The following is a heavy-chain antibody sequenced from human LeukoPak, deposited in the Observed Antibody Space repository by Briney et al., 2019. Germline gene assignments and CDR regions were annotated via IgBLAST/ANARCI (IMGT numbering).Heavy chain of an antibody. V-gene: IGHV4-59*01. CDR3: AGDIAANWFDS. Sequence: PSETLSLTCTVSGGSISSYYWNWIRQPPGKGLEWIGYIHYSGSTNYNPSLKSRVTLSVDTSKNQFSLKLTSVTAADTAVYYCAGDIAANWFDSWGQGALVTVSS. CDR1: GGSISSYY. CDR2: IHYSGST. J-gene: IGHJ5*01. D-gene: IGHD2-15*01.